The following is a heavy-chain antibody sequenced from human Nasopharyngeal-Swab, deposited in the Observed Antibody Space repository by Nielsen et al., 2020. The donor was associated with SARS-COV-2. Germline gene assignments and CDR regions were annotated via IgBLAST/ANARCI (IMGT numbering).Heavy chain of an antibody. CDR1: GSSLIKLA. V-gene: IGHV1-24*01. Sequence: ASVKVSCKISGSSLIKLAMHWVRQSPGKGLEWMGGFDPEDGETIYAQKFQGRVTMTEDTSTDTAYMELSSLRSEDTAVYYCATSGVWGQGTTVTVSS. D-gene: IGHD3-10*01. CDR3: ATSGV. J-gene: IGHJ6*02. CDR2: FDPEDGET.